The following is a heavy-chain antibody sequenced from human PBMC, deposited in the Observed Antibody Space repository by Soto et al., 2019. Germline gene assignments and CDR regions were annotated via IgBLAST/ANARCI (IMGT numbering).Heavy chain of an antibody. CDR3: VSGTNNGDDVYDR. CDR2: IRGFSPYT. D-gene: IGHD2-8*01. Sequence: PGGSLRLSCVASGLPFTTYTMNGVRQAPGKGLEWVSGIRGFSPYTFYAESVKGRFTISRDNAKNSLYLQMNSLGAEDTAVYYWVSGTNNGDDVYDRWGQGTMATVSS. J-gene: IGHJ4*01. CDR1: GLPFTTYT. V-gene: IGHV3-21*01.